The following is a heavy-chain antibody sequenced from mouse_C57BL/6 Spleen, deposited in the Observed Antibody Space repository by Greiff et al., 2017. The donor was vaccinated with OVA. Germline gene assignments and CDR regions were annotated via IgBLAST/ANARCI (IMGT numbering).Heavy chain of an antibody. J-gene: IGHJ4*01. CDR2: IYPGGGYT. D-gene: IGHD3-2*02. V-gene: IGHV1-63*01. CDR1: GYTFTNYW. CDR3: ARWAAQATYAMDY. Sequence: QVQLQQSGAELVRPGTSVKMSCKASGYTFTNYWIGWAKQRPGHGLEWIGDIYPGGGYTNYNEKFKGKATLTADKSSSTAYMQFSSLTSEDSAIYYCARWAAQATYAMDYWGQGTSVTVSS.